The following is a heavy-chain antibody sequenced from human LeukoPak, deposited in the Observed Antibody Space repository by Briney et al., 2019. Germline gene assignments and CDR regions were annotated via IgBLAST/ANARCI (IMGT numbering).Heavy chain of an antibody. CDR1: GFTFSSYS. J-gene: IGHJ4*02. CDR3: ARGRRQWYYYGSGSRYYFDY. V-gene: IGHV3-23*01. CDR2: ISGSGGAT. D-gene: IGHD3-10*01. Sequence: GGSLRLSCAASGFTFSSYSMSWVRQAPGEGLEWVSAISGSGGATEYADSVKGRFTISRDNSKNTLYLQMNSLRAEDTAVYYCARGRRQWYYYGSGSRYYFDYWGQGTLVTVSS.